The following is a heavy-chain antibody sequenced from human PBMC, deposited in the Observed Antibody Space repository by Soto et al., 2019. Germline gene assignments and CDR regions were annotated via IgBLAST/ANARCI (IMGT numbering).Heavy chain of an antibody. D-gene: IGHD1-1*01. J-gene: IGHJ6*02. V-gene: IGHV1-69*12. Sequence: QVQLVQSGAEVKKPGSSVKVSCKASGGTFSSYAISWVRQAPGQGLEWMGGIIPIFGTADYPQEFQGRVTITADESTSTAYMELSSLRSEDTAVYYCARNGRTGTLYYYSMDVWGQGTTVTVSS. CDR3: ARNGRTGTLYYYSMDV. CDR2: IIPIFGTA. CDR1: GGTFSSYA.